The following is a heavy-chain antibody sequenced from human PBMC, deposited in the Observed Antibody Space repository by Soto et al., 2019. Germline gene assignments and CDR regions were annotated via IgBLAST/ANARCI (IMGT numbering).Heavy chain of an antibody. CDR2: IHTGGKT. CDR3: ATGGSKRVRGAIVEVFHLEF. CDR1: GLTVTRNY. Sequence: ELQLVESGGGLIQPGGSLRLSCAASGLTVTRNYMTWVRLAPGKGLECVSTIHTGGKTFYTDSVKGRFTVSRDASKNTVDLQMNTLSVEDTALYYCATGGSKRVRGAIVEVFHLEFWGRGT. J-gene: IGHJ4*02. D-gene: IGHD3-10*01. V-gene: IGHV3-53*02.